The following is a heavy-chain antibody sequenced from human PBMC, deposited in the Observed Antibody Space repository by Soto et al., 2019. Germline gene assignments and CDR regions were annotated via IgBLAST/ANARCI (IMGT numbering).Heavy chain of an antibody. CDR3: AREARVAADNWFDP. D-gene: IGHD2-15*01. CDR2: IYYSGST. CDR1: GGSISSGDYY. V-gene: IGHV4-30-4*01. J-gene: IGHJ5*02. Sequence: SETLSLTCTVSGGSISSGDYYWSWIRQPPGKGLEWIGYIYYSGSTYYNPSLKSRVTISVDTSKNQFSLKLSSVTAADTAVYYCAREARVAADNWFDPWGQGPLVTVS.